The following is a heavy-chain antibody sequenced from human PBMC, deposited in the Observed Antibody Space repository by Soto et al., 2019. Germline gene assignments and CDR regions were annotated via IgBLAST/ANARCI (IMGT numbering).Heavy chain of an antibody. CDR3: ATPSGYYFGLGSHDEASDM. V-gene: IGHV3-30*03. CDR1: GFMFSGFG. D-gene: IGHD3-10*01. CDR2: ISKDGSKK. J-gene: IGHJ3*02. Sequence: QVQLVESGGGVVQPGRSLRLSCAASGFMFSGFGMHWVRQAPGKGLQWVAGISKDGSKKYYGDSVKGRFTISRDNSRNTLYLQMSGLRAEDTAVYYCATPSGYYFGLGSHDEASDMWGQGTVVTVFS.